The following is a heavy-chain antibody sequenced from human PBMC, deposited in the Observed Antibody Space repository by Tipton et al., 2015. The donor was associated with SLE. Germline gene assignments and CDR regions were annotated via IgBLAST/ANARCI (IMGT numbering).Heavy chain of an antibody. Sequence: LSLTCAVYGGSFSGYYWGWIRQPPGKGLEWIGSIYHSGSTYYNPSLKSRVTISADTSKNQFSLKLSSVTAADTAVYYCARVLYYYDSSGHPFDYWGQGTLVTVSS. CDR3: ARVLYYYDSSGHPFDY. V-gene: IGHV4-38-2*01. CDR1: GGSFSGYY. J-gene: IGHJ4*02. CDR2: IYHSGST. D-gene: IGHD3-22*01.